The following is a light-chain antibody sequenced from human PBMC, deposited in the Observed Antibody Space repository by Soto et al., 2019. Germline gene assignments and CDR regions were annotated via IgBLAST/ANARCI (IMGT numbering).Light chain of an antibody. V-gene: IGKV1-39*01. CDR3: QQSYSTPRT. CDR2: AES. J-gene: IGKJ1*01. Sequence: DIQMTQSPSSLSASVGDRVTITCRASQSIISYLNWYQQKPGKAPKLLIYAESSLQNGVLSRFSGSRSGTDFSHTISSLQPEDFATYYCQQSYSTPRTFGQGTQVDIK. CDR1: QSIISY.